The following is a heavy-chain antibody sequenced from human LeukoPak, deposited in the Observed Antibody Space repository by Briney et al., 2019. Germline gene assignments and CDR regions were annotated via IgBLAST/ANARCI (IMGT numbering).Heavy chain of an antibody. CDR1: GYAFTSYA. D-gene: IGHD3-10*01. Sequence: ASVKVSCKASGYAFTSYAMHWVRQAPGQRLEWMGWINAGNGNTKYSQKFQGRVTITRDTSASTAYMELSSLRSEDTAVYYCARDQGGLAGGFDYWGQGTLVTVSS. CDR3: ARDQGGLAGGFDY. J-gene: IGHJ4*02. CDR2: INAGNGNT. V-gene: IGHV1-3*01.